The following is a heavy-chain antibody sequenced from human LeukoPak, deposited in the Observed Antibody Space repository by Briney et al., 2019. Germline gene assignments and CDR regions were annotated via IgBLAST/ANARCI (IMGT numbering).Heavy chain of an antibody. Sequence: ASVKVSCKASGYTFITSGITWVRQAPGHGLKWMGWISPFNGKTRFAEEFQDRLTMTTDTPTRTAYMVLRSLRVEDTAVYYCTRDHITSWQIDFWGQGTMSPSLQ. J-gene: IGHJ4*02. V-gene: IGHV1-18*01. CDR3: TRDHITSWQIDF. D-gene: IGHD2-2*01. CDR1: GYTFITSG. CDR2: ISPFNGKT.